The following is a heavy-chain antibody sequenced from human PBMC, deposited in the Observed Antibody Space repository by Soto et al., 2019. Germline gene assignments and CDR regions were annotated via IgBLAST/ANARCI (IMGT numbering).Heavy chain of an antibody. CDR1: GFTLSTYW. Sequence: PGGSLRLSCAASGFTLSTYWMSWVRQAPGKGLEWVANIKQDGSEKKYVDSVKGRFTISRDNAKNSLYLQMNSLRAEDTAVYYCARHHGPTTSENWFDPWGQGTLVTVSS. CDR2: IKQDGSEK. D-gene: IGHD5-12*01. J-gene: IGHJ5*02. V-gene: IGHV3-7*03. CDR3: ARHHGPTTSENWFDP.